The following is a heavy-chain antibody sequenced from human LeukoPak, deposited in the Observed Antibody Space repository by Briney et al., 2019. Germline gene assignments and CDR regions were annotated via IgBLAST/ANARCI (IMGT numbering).Heavy chain of an antibody. CDR3: ARYGFESAGWFDP. V-gene: IGHV3-53*01. Sequence: GGSLRLSCAASGFTFSSYEMNWVRQAPGKGLEWVSVIFADGNTYYADSVKGRFTISRESSKNTLDLQMNSLRVEDTAVYYCARYGFESAGWFDPWGQGTLVTVSS. D-gene: IGHD5-18*01. CDR1: GFTFSSYE. J-gene: IGHJ5*02. CDR2: IFADGNT.